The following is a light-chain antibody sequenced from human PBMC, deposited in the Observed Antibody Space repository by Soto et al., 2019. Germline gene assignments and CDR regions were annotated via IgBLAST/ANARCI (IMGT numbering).Light chain of an antibody. Sequence: QSVLTQPPSVSGATGQRVTISCTGSSSNIGAGYDVHWYQQLPGTAPKLLIYGNSNRPSGVPDRFSGSKSGTSASLAITGLQAEDEADYDCQSYDSSMSGKVFGTGTKGTVL. CDR1: SSNIGAGYD. CDR2: GNS. CDR3: QSYDSSMSGKV. J-gene: IGLJ1*01. V-gene: IGLV1-40*01.